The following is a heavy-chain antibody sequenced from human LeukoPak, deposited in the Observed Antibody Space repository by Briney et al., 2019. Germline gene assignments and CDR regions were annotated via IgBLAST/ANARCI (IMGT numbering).Heavy chain of an antibody. D-gene: IGHD3-22*01. CDR2: IYYSGST. CDR1: GGSISSYY. CDR3: ARGAGITMIVVGDRAFDI. V-gene: IGHV4-59*01. J-gene: IGHJ3*02. Sequence: SETLSLTCTVSGGSISSYYWSWIRQPPGKGLEWIGYIYYSGSTNYNPSLKSRVTISVDTSKNQFSLKLSSVTAADTAVYYCARGAGITMIVVGDRAFDIWGQGTMVTVSS.